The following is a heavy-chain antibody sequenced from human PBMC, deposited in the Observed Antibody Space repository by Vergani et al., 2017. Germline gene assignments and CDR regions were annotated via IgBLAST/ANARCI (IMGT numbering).Heavy chain of an antibody. Sequence: QVHLVESGGGVVQPGRSLTLSCVASGFSFRGHGMHWVRQAPGKGLEWVAMISYDGDRRDYGDFAKGRFTISRDSSKTVYLQMNSLRVEDTAMYFCAKDVSYSTVWPHFDSRGQGTLVTVSS. CDR2: ISYDGDRR. CDR1: GFSFRGHG. J-gene: IGHJ4*02. V-gene: IGHV3-30*18. CDR3: AKDVSYSTVWPHFDS. D-gene: IGHD4-11*01.